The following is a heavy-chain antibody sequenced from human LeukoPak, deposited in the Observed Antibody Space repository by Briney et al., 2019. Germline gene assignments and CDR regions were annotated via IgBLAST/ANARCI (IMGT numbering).Heavy chain of an antibody. CDR2: TSSSGSTI. J-gene: IGHJ6*04. CDR3: AELGITMIGGV. V-gene: IGHV3-48*03. Sequence: GGSLRLSCAASEFTFSSYEMNCVRQDPGKGQEWVSYTSSSGSTIYYADSVKGRFTISRDNAKNSLYLQMNSLRAEDTAVYYCAELGITMIGGVWGKGTTVTISS. D-gene: IGHD3-10*02. CDR1: EFTFSSYE.